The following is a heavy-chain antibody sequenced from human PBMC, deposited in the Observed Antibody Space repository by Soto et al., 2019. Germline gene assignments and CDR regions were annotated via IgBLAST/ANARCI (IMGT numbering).Heavy chain of an antibody. V-gene: IGHV4-30-2*01. J-gene: IGHJ4*02. Sequence: NPSETLSLTCAVSGGSISGGGFSWSWIRQPPGKGLEWIGYILRTGGTQYNPSLKSRVSMSVDKSKNQFSLHLTSVTAADTAVYYCARLQFGEGFDYWGQGALVTVSS. CDR3: ARLQFGEGFDY. CDR2: ILRTGGT. CDR1: GGSISGGGFS. D-gene: IGHD3-10*01.